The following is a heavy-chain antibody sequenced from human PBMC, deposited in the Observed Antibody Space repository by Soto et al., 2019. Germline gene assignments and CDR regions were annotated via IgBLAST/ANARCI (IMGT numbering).Heavy chain of an antibody. CDR1: GFTFSSYA. V-gene: IGHV3-23*01. CDR2: ISGSGGST. J-gene: IGHJ4*02. Sequence: GSLRLSCAASGFTFSSYAMSWVRQAPGKGLEWVSAISGSGGSTYYADSVKGRFTISRDNSKNTLYLQMNSLRAEDTAVYYCAKVSRRDFWSGYYFDYWGQGTLVTSPQ. D-gene: IGHD3-3*01. CDR3: AKVSRRDFWSGYYFDY.